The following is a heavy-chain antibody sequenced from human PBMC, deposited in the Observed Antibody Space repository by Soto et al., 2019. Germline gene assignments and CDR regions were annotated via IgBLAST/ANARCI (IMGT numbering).Heavy chain of an antibody. CDR3: ARDRYDFWSGHTMDV. Sequence: SETLSLTCTVSGGSISSYYWSWIRQPPGKGLEWIGYIYYSGSTNYNPSLKSRVTISVDTSKNQFSLKLSSVTAADTAVYYCARDRYDFWSGHTMDVWGKGTTVTVSS. J-gene: IGHJ6*04. CDR2: IYYSGST. CDR1: GGSISSYY. D-gene: IGHD3-3*01. V-gene: IGHV4-59*01.